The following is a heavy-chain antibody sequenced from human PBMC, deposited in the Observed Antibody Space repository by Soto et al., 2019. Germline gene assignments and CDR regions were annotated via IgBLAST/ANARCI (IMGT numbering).Heavy chain of an antibody. CDR2: INHSGST. V-gene: IGHV4-34*01. Sequence: SETLSLTCAVYGGSFSGYYWSWIRQPPGKGLEWFGEINHSGSTNYNPSLKSRVTISVDTSKNQFSLKLSSVTAADTAVYYCARGDSVRADFWSGYYRRRNYYGVDVWGQGTTVT. D-gene: IGHD3-3*01. J-gene: IGHJ6*02. CDR1: GGSFSGYY. CDR3: ARGDSVRADFWSGYYRRRNYYGVDV.